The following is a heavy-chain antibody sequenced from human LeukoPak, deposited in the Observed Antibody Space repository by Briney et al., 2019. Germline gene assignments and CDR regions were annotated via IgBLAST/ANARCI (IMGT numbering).Heavy chain of an antibody. Sequence: SETLSLTCTVSGGSISSGGYYWSWIRQPPGKGLEWIGEINHSGSTNYNPSLKSRVTISVDTSKNQFSLKLSSVTAADTAVYYCARGGADYDSSGYYEANWFDPWGQGTLVTVSS. D-gene: IGHD3-22*01. V-gene: IGHV4-39*07. CDR3: ARGGADYDSSGYYEANWFDP. CDR1: GGSISSGGYY. J-gene: IGHJ5*02. CDR2: INHSGST.